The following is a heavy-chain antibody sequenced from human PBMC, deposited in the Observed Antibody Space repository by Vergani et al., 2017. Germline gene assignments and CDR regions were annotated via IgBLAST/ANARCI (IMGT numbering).Heavy chain of an antibody. V-gene: IGHV1-69*08. CDR3: ARDPRWYGGDPEDYYYGMDV. CDR1: GATFRSNT. D-gene: IGHD2-21*02. Sequence: QVQLVQSGAEVKKPGSSVKVSCKASGATFRSNTISWVRQVPGQGLEWMGRIIPVLGKTKYAQDFQGRLTITAETSTSTAYMELTSLRSHDTAVYYCARDPRWYGGDPEDYYYGMDVWGQGTTVTVSS. J-gene: IGHJ6*02. CDR2: IIPVLGKT.